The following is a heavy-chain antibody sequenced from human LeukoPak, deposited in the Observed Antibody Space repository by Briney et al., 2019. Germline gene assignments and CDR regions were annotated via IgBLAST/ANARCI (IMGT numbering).Heavy chain of an antibody. CDR3: ARSLSGGYFESGDY. D-gene: IGHD1-26*01. V-gene: IGHV1-18*01. CDR2: ISTYNCNT. CDR1: GYTFTSYG. Sequence: AAVKVSCKASGYTFTSYGISWVRQAPGQGLEWMGWISTYNCNTNYAQKLQGRVTMTTDTSTSTAYMELRSLRSHDTAVYYCARSLSGGYFESGDYWGQGTLVTVSS. J-gene: IGHJ4*02.